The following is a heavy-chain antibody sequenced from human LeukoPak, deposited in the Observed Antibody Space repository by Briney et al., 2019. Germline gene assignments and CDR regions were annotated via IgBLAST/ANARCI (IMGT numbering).Heavy chain of an antibody. Sequence: QAGGSLRLSWAASGFTFDDYAMHWVRHVPGKGLEWVSLISGDGYSTYYVDSVKGRFTISRDNSKNSLYLQMNSLRTEDTALYYCAKDNWDGSNKGYMDVWGKGTTVTVSS. J-gene: IGHJ6*03. CDR2: ISGDGYST. V-gene: IGHV3-43*02. CDR1: GFTFDDYA. CDR3: AKDNWDGSNKGYMDV. D-gene: IGHD5-24*01.